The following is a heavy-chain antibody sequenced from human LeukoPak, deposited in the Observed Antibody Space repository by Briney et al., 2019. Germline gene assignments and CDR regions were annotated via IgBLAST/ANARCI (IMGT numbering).Heavy chain of an antibody. CDR3: ARGIFGVVHLYYYYYIDV. D-gene: IGHD3-3*01. V-gene: IGHV4-34*01. Sequence: SETLSLTCTVYGESFSGYYWSWIRQPPGKGLEWIGGINHSGSTNYNPSLKSRVTISVDTSKNQFSLKLSSVTAADTAVYYCARGIFGVVHLYYYYYIDVWGKGTTVTVSS. CDR2: INHSGST. J-gene: IGHJ6*03. CDR1: GESFSGYY.